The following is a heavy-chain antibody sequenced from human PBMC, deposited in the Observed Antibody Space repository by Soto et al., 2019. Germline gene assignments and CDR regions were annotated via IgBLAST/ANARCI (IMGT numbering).Heavy chain of an antibody. CDR2: INHSGST. CDR1: GGSFSGYY. V-gene: IGHV4-34*01. CDR3: ARSTNQVVLAATGHDAFDI. J-gene: IGHJ3*02. D-gene: IGHD2-15*01. Sequence: QVQLQQWGAGLLKPSETLSLTCAVYGGSFSGYYWSWIRQPPGKGLEWIGEINHSGSTNYKPSLKSRVAISVDTSKNQFSLRLSSVTAADTAVYYCARSTNQVVLAATGHDAFDISGQGTMVTVST.